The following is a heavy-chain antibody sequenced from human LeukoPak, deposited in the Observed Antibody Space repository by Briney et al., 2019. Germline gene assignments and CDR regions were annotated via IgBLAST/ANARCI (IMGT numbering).Heavy chain of an antibody. CDR2: MNPNSGNT. CDR1: GYTFTSYD. V-gene: IGHV1-8*03. Sequence: ASVKVSCKASGYTFTSYDINWVRQATGQGLEWMGWMNPNSGNTGYAQKFQGRVTITRNTSISTAYMELSSLRSEDTAVYYCARGVGRVPAAGGYYYYMDVWGKGTTVTVSS. D-gene: IGHD2-2*01. CDR3: ARGVGRVPAAGGYYYYMDV. J-gene: IGHJ6*03.